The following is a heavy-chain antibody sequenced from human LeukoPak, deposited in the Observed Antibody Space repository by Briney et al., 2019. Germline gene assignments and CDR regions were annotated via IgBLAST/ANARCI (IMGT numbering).Heavy chain of an antibody. D-gene: IGHD6-19*01. CDR1: GGSISTYY. J-gene: IGHJ4*02. CDR3: ARAPEFSSGWLLDC. Sequence: SETLSLTCTVSGGSISTYYWSWIRQSAGKGLEWIGRIHTSGSTNYNPSLKSRVTMSVDTSKDQFSLKVSSVTAADTGVYYCARAPEFSSGWLLDCWGQGSLVTVSS. CDR2: IHTSGST. V-gene: IGHV4-4*07.